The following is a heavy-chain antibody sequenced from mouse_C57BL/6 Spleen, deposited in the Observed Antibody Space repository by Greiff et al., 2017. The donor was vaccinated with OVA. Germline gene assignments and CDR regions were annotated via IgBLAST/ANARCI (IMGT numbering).Heavy chain of an antibody. Sequence: QVQLQQSGAELVMPGASVKLSCKASGYTFTSYWMHWVKQRPGQGLEWIGEIDPSDSYTNYNQKFKGKSTLTVDKSSSTAYMQLSSLTSEDSAVYYCARGGNTLYYFDYWGQGTTLTVSS. CDR2: IDPSDSYT. CDR1: GYTFTSYW. V-gene: IGHV1-69*01. CDR3: ARGGNTLYYFDY. J-gene: IGHJ2*01. D-gene: IGHD5-2*01.